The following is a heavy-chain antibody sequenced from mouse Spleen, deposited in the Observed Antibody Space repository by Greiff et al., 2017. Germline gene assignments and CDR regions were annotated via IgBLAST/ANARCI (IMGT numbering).Heavy chain of an antibody. J-gene: IGHJ3*01. CDR2: INPSNGDT. CDR1: GYTFTNYW. Sequence: QVQLQQPGTELVKPGASVKLSCKPSGYTFTNYWMHWVKQRPGQGLEWIGNINPSNGDTNYNEKFKRKATLTVDKSSSTAYMQLSSLTSEDSAVYYCAREGYYRYDGGAWFAYWGQGTQVTVSA. D-gene: IGHD2-14*01. V-gene: IGHV1-53*01. CDR3: AREGYYRYDGGAWFAY.